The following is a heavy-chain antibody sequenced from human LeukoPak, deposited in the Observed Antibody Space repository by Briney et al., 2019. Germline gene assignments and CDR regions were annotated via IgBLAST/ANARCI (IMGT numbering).Heavy chain of an antibody. V-gene: IGHV4-30-4*01. CDR1: GDSISSADYY. CDR3: AGAFIAATGTFTGFEY. Sequence: PSQTLSLTCTVSGDSISSADYYWSWIRQPPGKGLERIGYIYYGGSTYYNPSLKSRLTISLDTSKNQFSLKLSSVSAADTAVYYCAGAFIAATGTFTGFEYWGQGTLVTVSS. J-gene: IGHJ4*02. CDR2: IYYGGST. D-gene: IGHD6-13*01.